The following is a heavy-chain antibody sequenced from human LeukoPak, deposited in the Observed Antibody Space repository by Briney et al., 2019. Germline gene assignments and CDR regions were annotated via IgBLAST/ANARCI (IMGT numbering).Heavy chain of an antibody. CDR2: INHSGST. J-gene: IGHJ3*02. Sequence: PSETLSLTCAVYGGSFSGYYWSWIRHPPGKGLEWIGEINHSGSTNYNPSLKSRVTISVDTSKNQFSLKLSSVTAADTAVYYCARLAVTTLAFDIWGQGTMVTVSS. V-gene: IGHV4-34*01. D-gene: IGHD4-11*01. CDR1: GGSFSGYY. CDR3: ARLAVTTLAFDI.